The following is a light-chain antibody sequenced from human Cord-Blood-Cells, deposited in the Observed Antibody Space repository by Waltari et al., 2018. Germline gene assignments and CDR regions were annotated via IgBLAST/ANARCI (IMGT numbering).Light chain of an antibody. Sequence: QSVLTQPPSVSGAPGQRVTISCTGSSPHIGAGSDVSWYKQLPGTAPKLLIYGNSNRPSGVPDRFSGSKSGTSASLAITGLQAEDEADYYCQSYDSSLSGVVFGGGTKLTVL. J-gene: IGLJ2*01. CDR3: QSYDSSLSGVV. V-gene: IGLV1-40*01. CDR2: GNS. CDR1: SPHIGAGSD.